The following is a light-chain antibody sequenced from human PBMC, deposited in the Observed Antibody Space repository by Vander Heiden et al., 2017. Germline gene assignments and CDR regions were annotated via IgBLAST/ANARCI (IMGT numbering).Light chain of an antibody. V-gene: IGKV1-12*01. CDR3: QQAHSTPLT. CDR1: QAISSW. Sequence: DIKMTQSPSSVSASVGDRVTITCRASQAISSWVAWYQHKPGKAPKLLIYTASTLQSGVPSRFSGSGSGTEFTLTISSLQPEDFATYFCQQAHSTPLTFGAGTKVEIK. CDR2: TAS. J-gene: IGKJ4*01.